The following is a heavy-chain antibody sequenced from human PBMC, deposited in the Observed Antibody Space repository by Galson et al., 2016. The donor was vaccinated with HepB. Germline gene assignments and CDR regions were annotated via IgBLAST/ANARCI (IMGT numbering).Heavy chain of an antibody. V-gene: IGHV4-31*03. D-gene: IGHD3-3*01. CDR2: IYYSGST. CDR3: ARAYYDFWSGYNHLNWFDP. J-gene: IGHJ5*02. Sequence: TLSLTCTVSGGSISSGGYYWSWIRQHPGKGLEWIGYIYYSGSTYYNPSLKSRVTISVDTSKNQFSLKLSSVTAADTAVYYCARAYYDFWSGYNHLNWFDPWGQGTLVTVFS. CDR1: GGSISSGGYY.